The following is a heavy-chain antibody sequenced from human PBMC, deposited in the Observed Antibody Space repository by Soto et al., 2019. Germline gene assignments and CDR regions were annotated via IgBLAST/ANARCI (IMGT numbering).Heavy chain of an antibody. J-gene: IGHJ5*01. CDR2: IWYDGSNK. CDR1: GFTFSSYG. D-gene: IGHD1-26*01. V-gene: IGHV3-33*06. Sequence: PGGSLRLSCAASGFTFSSYGMHWVRQAPGKGLEWVAVIWYDGSNKYYADSVKGRFTISRDNSKNTLYLQMNSLRAEDTAVYYCAKGKIRTTTYTSFDSWGQGTLVTVSA. CDR3: AKGKIRTTTYTSFDS.